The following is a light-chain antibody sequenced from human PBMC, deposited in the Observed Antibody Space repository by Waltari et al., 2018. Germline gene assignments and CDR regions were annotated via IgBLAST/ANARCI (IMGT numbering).Light chain of an antibody. CDR3: QQYYSRPYT. J-gene: IGKJ2*01. CDR2: AAS. V-gene: IGKV1-39*02. CDR1: QNINSF. Sequence: DIQMTQSPSSLSASVGDRVTITRRASQNINSFLNWYQQKPGRAPKLLIYAASSLHSGVPSRFSGSGSGTDYTLTISSLQPEDVAVYYCQQYYSRPYTFGQGTKLELK.